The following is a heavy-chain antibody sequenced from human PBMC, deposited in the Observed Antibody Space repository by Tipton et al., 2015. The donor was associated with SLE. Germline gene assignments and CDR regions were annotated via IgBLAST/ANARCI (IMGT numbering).Heavy chain of an antibody. V-gene: IGHV3-30*04. CDR1: GFTSSNYA. Sequence: SLRLSCAASGFTSSNYAMHWVRQAPGKGLEWVAVISYDGSNKYYADSVKGRFTISRDNSKNTLYLQMNSLRAEDTAVYYCAADFSSSGLFDYWGQGTLVTVSS. J-gene: IGHJ4*02. D-gene: IGHD6-6*01. CDR3: AADFSSSGLFDY. CDR2: ISYDGSNK.